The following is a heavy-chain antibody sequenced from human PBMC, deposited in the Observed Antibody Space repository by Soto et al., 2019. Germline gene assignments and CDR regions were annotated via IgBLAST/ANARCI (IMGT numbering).Heavy chain of an antibody. CDR2: IKEDGSET. J-gene: IGHJ6*03. V-gene: IGHV3-7*01. D-gene: IGHD3-10*01. Sequence: EVQLVESGGGLVQPGGSLRLSCAASGFTFSSYWMSWVLQAPGKGLWWVANIKEDGSETYYVDSVKGRFTISRETAKTPLYLQMNSLRAEDTAVYYCARVGALRGMVRVVIPTSYYYYYRDVWGKGTTVTVSS. CDR1: GFTFSSYW. CDR3: ARVGALRGMVRVVIPTSYYYYYRDV.